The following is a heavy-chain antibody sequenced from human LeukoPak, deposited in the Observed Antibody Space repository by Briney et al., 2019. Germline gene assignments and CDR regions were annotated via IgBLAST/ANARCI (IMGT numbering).Heavy chain of an antibody. CDR1: GGSISSGDYY. Sequence: PSETLSLTCTVSGGSISSGDYYWSWIRQTPGKGLEWIGYIYYSGSTYYNPSLKSRVTISVDTSKNQFSLKLSSVTAADTAVYYCARDVTDSSYFDYWGQGTLVTVSS. J-gene: IGHJ4*02. V-gene: IGHV4-30-4*01. CDR2: IYYSGST. D-gene: IGHD2-15*01. CDR3: ARDVTDSSYFDY.